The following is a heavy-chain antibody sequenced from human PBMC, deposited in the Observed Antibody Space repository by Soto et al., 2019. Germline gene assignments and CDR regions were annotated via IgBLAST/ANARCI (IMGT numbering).Heavy chain of an antibody. CDR2: TYCRSKWYN. Sequence: PSQTLSLTCAISGDSVSSNSAARNWIRQSPSRGLEWLGRTYCRSKWYNDYAVSVKSRITINPDTSKNQFSLQLNSVTPEDTAVYYCARDGDYYDSSGSYLEFDPWGQGTLVTVSS. D-gene: IGHD3-22*01. V-gene: IGHV6-1*01. J-gene: IGHJ5*02. CDR1: GDSVSSNSAA. CDR3: ARDGDYYDSSGSYLEFDP.